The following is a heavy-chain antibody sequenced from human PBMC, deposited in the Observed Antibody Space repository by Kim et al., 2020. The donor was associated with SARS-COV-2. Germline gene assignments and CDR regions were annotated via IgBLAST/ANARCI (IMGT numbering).Heavy chain of an antibody. J-gene: IGHJ4*02. CDR3: AFRGKSYAYVY. CDR2: ISDNGGST. D-gene: IGHD5-18*01. Sequence: GGSLRLSCAASGFTFSSYVMTWVRQAPGKGLEWVSAISDNGGSTYYADSVKGRFTISRDNSKNTLYLQMNSLRDEDTAVYYCAFRGKSYAYVYWGQGSLVTVSS. CDR1: GFTFSSYV. V-gene: IGHV3-23*01.